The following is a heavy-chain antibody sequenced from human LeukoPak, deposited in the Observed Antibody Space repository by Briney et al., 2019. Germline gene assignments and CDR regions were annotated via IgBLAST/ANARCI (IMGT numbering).Heavy chain of an antibody. CDR1: GFTFSSYA. Sequence: GGSLRLSCAASGFTFSSYAMNWVRQAPGKGLEWVSAISGSDGSSYYADSVKGRFTISRDNSKNTLYLQMNSLRPEDTAVYYCAKDPRSLGYCTSSSCPYLDYWGQGTLVTVSS. CDR3: AKDPRSLGYCTSSSCPYLDY. V-gene: IGHV3-23*01. CDR2: ISGSDGSS. J-gene: IGHJ4*02. D-gene: IGHD2-2*01.